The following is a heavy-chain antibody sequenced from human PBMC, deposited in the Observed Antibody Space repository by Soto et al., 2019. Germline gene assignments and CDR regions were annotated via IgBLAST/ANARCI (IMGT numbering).Heavy chain of an antibody. CDR3: ARSEEDSDYYYYGMDV. CDR2: TYYRSRWYN. Sequence: SQTLSLTCVISGDSVSSNSVAWNWVRQSPSRGLEWLGRTYYRSRWYNDYAVSVRSRIAINPDTSKNHFSLQLNSVTPDDTAVYYCARSEEDSDYYYYGMDVWGQGTTVPVS. J-gene: IGHJ6*02. V-gene: IGHV6-1*01. CDR1: GDSVSSNSVA. D-gene: IGHD2-15*01.